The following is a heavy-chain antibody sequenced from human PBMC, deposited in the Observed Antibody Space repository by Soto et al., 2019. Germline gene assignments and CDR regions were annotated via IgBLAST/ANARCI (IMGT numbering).Heavy chain of an antibody. Sequence: QVQLVQSGAEVKKPGASVKVSCKASGYTFTSYGISWVRQAPGQGLEWMGWISAYNGNTNYAEKLQGRVTMTTDTSTSTADMELRSLRSDDTAVYYCERGPYYDILTGYHYYYYGMDVWGQGTTVTVSS. D-gene: IGHD3-9*01. J-gene: IGHJ6*02. CDR1: GYTFTSYG. CDR3: ERGPYYDILTGYHYYYYGMDV. CDR2: ISAYNGNT. V-gene: IGHV1-18*01.